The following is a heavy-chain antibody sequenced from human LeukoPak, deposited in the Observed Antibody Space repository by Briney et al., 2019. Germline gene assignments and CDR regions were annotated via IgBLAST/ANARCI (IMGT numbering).Heavy chain of an antibody. CDR1: GFTFSSYS. CDR2: ISSSSSYI. Sequence: GGSLRLSCAASGFTFSSYSMNWVRQAPGKGLEWVSSISSSSSYIYYADSVKGRFTISRDNSKNTLYLQMNSLRAEDTAVYYCARDGSPYCSSTSCYAHWGQGTLVTVSS. CDR3: ARDGSPYCSSTSCYAH. J-gene: IGHJ4*02. D-gene: IGHD2-2*01. V-gene: IGHV3-21*01.